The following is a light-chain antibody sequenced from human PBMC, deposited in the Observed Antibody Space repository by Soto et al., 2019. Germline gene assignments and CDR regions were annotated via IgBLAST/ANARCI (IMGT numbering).Light chain of an antibody. J-gene: IGKJ5*01. CDR1: QDISHY. V-gene: IGKV1-33*01. Sequence: DIQMTQSPSSLSASVGDTVTITCQASQDISHYLNWYQQKPGKPLKLLIYDASNLHPGVPSRFRGSGSGTEFSFNTTYLQPEDVATYYSQQYDDVPITLGQGTRLESK. CDR2: DAS. CDR3: QQYDDVPIT.